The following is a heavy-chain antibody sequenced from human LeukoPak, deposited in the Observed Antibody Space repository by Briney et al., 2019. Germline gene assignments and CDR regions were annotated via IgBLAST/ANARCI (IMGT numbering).Heavy chain of an antibody. D-gene: IGHD3/OR15-3a*01. CDR3: AREGLALGSMYV. CDR2: IYYSGST. Sequence: SETLSLTCTVSGGSISSYYWSWLRQPPGKGLEWIGYIYYSGSTNYNPSLKSRVTISVDTSKNQFSLKLSSVTAADTAVYYCAREGLALGSMYVWGEGTTVTVSS. CDR1: GGSISSYY. V-gene: IGHV4-59*01. J-gene: IGHJ6*04.